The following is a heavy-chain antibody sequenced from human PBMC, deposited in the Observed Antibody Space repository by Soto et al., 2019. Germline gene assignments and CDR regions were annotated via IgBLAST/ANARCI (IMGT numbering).Heavy chain of an antibody. J-gene: IGHJ4*02. D-gene: IGHD2-15*01. V-gene: IGHV4-30-2*01. CDR2: IYHSGST. Sequence: PSETLSLTCAVSGGSISSGGYSWSWIRQPPGKGLEWIGYIYHSGSTYYNPSLKSRVTISVDRSKNQFSLKLSSVTAADTAMYYCARGYCSGGSCYHPFDYWGQGTLVTVSS. CDR1: GGSISSGGYS. CDR3: ARGYCSGGSCYHPFDY.